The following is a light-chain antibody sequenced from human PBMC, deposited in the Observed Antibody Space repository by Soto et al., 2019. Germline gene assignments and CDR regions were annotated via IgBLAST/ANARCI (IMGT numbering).Light chain of an antibody. Sequence: EIVLTQSPATLSLSPGERATLSFRASQSVSSYLAWYQQKPGQAPRLLIYGASSRATGIPDRFSGSGSGTDFTLTISSLEPEDFAVYYCQQRSNWLTFGGGTKVDI. CDR2: GAS. V-gene: IGKV3-11*01. J-gene: IGKJ4*01. CDR3: QQRSNWLT. CDR1: QSVSSY.